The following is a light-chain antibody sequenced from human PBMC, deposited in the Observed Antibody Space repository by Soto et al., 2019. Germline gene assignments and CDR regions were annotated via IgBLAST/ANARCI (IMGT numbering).Light chain of an antibody. V-gene: IGKV1-5*03. J-gene: IGKJ1*01. CDR3: QQYNTFRT. CDR1: QSISAW. Sequence: IQMTQSPSILSSFVGEVFTITCRSSQSISAWLAWYQQKPGKAPKLLIYKASTLESGVPPRFGGSGSGTEFALTISSLQPDDVATYYCQQYNTFRTFGQGTKVDI. CDR2: KAS.